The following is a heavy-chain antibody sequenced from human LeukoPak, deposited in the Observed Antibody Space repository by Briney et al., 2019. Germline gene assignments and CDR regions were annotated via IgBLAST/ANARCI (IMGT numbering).Heavy chain of an antibody. CDR3: ARARSGSSGYFSAFDI. CDR2: IYTSGST. V-gene: IGHV4-4*07. CDR1: GGSMSGYY. J-gene: IGHJ3*02. D-gene: IGHD3-22*01. Sequence: PSETLSLTCTVSGGSMSGYYWSWIRQPAGKGLEWIGRIYTSGSTNYNPSLKSRVTMSVDTSKNQFSLKLSSVTAADTAVYYCARARSGSSGYFSAFDIWGQGTMVTVSS.